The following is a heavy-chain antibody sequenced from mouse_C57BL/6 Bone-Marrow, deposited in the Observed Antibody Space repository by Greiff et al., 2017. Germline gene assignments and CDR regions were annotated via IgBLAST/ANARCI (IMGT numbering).Heavy chain of an antibody. Sequence: EVKLVESGPGLVKPSQTVFLTCTVTGISITTGNYRWSWIRQFPGNKLEWIGYIYYSGTITYNPSLTSRTTITRDTPKNQFFLEMNSLTAEDTATYYCARITTVVPYWYFDVWGTGTTVTVSS. CDR2: IYYSGTI. J-gene: IGHJ1*03. V-gene: IGHV3-5*01. CDR3: ARITTVVPYWYFDV. D-gene: IGHD1-1*01. CDR1: GISITTGNYR.